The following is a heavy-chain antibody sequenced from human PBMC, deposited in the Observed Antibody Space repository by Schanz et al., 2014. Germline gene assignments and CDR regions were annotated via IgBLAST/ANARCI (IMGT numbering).Heavy chain of an antibody. Sequence: QVQLQQWGAGLLKPSQTLSLTCTVSGGSIRSGTYYWSWIRQPAGKALEWVGRVFPNGITNYNPSLKSRVPIPLDTSKTQFSLTLTSLTAADTAVYYCARDTTWRLDLWGRGTLVTVSS. J-gene: IGHJ2*01. CDR3: ARDTTWRLDL. V-gene: IGHV4-61*02. D-gene: IGHD1-1*01. CDR2: VFPNGIT. CDR1: GGSIRSGTYY.